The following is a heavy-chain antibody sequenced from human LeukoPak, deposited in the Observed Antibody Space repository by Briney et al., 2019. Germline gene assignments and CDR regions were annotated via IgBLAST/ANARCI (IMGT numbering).Heavy chain of an antibody. V-gene: IGHV1-2*02. CDR3: ARGLLRWFGELGCWFDP. CDR1: GYTFTGYY. D-gene: IGHD3-10*01. CDR2: INPNRGGT. J-gene: IGHJ5*02. Sequence: ASVKVSCKASGYTFTGYYMHWVRQAPAQGLEWMGWINPNRGGTNYAQKFQGRVTMTRDTSISTAYMELSRLRSDGTAVYYCARGLLRWFGELGCWFDPWGQGTLVTVSS.